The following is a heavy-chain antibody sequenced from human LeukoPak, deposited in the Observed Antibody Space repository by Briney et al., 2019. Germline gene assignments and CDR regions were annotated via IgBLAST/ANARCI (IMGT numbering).Heavy chain of an antibody. CDR3: ARAIYGDYEGFDY. Sequence: SVKVSCKASGGTFSSYAISWVRQAPGQGLEWMGRIIPILGIANYAQKFQGRVTITADKSTSTVYMELSSLRSEDTAVYYCARAIYGDYEGFDYWGQGTLVTVSS. CDR2: IIPILGIA. D-gene: IGHD4-17*01. V-gene: IGHV1-69*04. J-gene: IGHJ4*02. CDR1: GGTFSSYA.